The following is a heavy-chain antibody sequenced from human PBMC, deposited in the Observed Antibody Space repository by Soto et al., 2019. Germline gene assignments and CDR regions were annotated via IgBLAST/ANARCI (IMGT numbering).Heavy chain of an antibody. CDR3: ARDRENSRDGYKYLDY. CDR1: GFTFSSYA. V-gene: IGHV3-30-3*01. CDR2: ISYDGSNK. Sequence: GGSLRLSCAASGFTFSSYAMHWVRQAPGKGLEWVAVISYDGSNKYYADSVKGRFTISRDNSKNTLYLQMNSLRAEDTAVYYCARDRENSRDGYKYLDYWGQGTLVTVSS. D-gene: IGHD5-12*01. J-gene: IGHJ4*02.